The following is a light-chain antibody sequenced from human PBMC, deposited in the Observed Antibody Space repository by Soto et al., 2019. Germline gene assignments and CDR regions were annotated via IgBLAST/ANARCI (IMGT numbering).Light chain of an antibody. CDR1: QSVSSSY. CDR3: QQYGTSPGT. Sequence: EVVLAQSPGTLSLSSGERATLSCRASQSVSSSYLAWYQQKLGQAPRLLIYGTSSRATGVPDRFSGSGSGTDFTLTISRLDPEDFAVYYCQQYGTSPGTFGQGTKVDI. V-gene: IGKV3-20*01. J-gene: IGKJ1*01. CDR2: GTS.